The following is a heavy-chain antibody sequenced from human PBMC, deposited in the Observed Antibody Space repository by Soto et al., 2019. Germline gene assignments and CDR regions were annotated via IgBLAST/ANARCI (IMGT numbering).Heavy chain of an antibody. J-gene: IGHJ6*01. D-gene: IGHD3-3*01. CDR1: GYTFTGYY. CDR3: ARDIRRNTIFGVAIPLSEYSGMDV. V-gene: IGHV1-2*02. Sequence: AVKVSCKASGYTFTGYYMHWVRQAPGQGLEWMGWINPNSGGTNYAQKFQGRVTMTRDTSISTAYMELSRLRSDDTAVYYCARDIRRNTIFGVAIPLSEYSGMDVWGQGTTVTVSS. CDR2: INPNSGGT.